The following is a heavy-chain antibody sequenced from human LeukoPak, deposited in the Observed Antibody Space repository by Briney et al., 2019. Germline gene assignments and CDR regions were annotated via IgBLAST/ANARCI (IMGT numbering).Heavy chain of an antibody. J-gene: IGHJ4*02. CDR2: INPNSGGT. CDR1: GYTFTGYY. D-gene: IGHD6-13*01. V-gene: IGHV1-2*02. Sequence: ASVKVSCKASGYTFTGYYMHWVRQAPGQGLEWMGWINPNSGGTNYAQKFQGRVTMTRDTSTSTVYMELNSLRSEDTAVYYCARHDLPGMSPFDYWGQGTLVTVSS. CDR3: ARHDLPGMSPFDY.